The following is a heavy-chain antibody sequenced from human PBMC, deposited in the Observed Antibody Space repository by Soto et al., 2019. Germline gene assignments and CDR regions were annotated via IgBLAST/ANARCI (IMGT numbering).Heavy chain of an antibody. V-gene: IGHV4-61*05. D-gene: IGHD3-22*01. CDR1: GGSISSSSYY. CDR3: ARSRVYYYDSSGYYYFDS. CDR2: IYYGGST. J-gene: IGHJ4*01. Sequence: SETLSLTCTVSGGSISSSSYYWGWIRQPPGKGLEWIGYIYYGGSTNYNPSLKSRVTISVDTSKNQFSLKLSSVTAADTAVYYCARSRVYYYDSSGYYYFDSWAKEPRSPSPQ.